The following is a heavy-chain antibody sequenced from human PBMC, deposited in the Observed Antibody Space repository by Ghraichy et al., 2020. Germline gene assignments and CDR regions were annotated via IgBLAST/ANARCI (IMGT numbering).Heavy chain of an antibody. J-gene: IGHJ3*02. V-gene: IGHV3-30*03. Sequence: GESLNISCAASGFTFSSYGMHWVRQAPGKGLEWVAVISYDGSNKYYADSVKGRFTISRDNSKNTLYLQMNSLRAEDTAVYYCATRLVDRVELEDAFDIWGQGTMVTVSS. CDR2: ISYDGSNK. CDR1: GFTFSSYG. CDR3: ATRLVDRVELEDAFDI. D-gene: IGHD6-13*01.